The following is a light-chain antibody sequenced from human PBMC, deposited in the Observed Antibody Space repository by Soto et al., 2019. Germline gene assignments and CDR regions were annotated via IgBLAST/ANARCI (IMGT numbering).Light chain of an antibody. CDR3: QQRSNWIT. CDR1: QSVSSY. V-gene: IGKV3-11*01. Sequence: EIVMTQSPATLSVSPGERATLSCRASQSVSSYLAWYQQEPGQAPRLLIYGASNRATGIPARFSGSGSGTDFTLTISSLEPEDFAVYYCQQRSNWITFGQGTRLEI. J-gene: IGKJ5*01. CDR2: GAS.